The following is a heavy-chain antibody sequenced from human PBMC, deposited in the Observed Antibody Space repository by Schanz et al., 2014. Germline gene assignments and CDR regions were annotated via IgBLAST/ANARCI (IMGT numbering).Heavy chain of an antibody. V-gene: IGHV3-72*01. CDR3: ARRNFYDKSAAFDY. J-gene: IGHJ4*02. CDR1: GFTFSDHF. CDR2: SRNKGHSYTS. Sequence: VQLVESGGGLVQPGGSLRLSCAASGFTFSDHFMDWVRQAPGKGLEWVGHSRNKGHSYTSEYAASVKGRFTISRDESESSLYLQMDSLKPEDTAVYYCARRNFYDKSAAFDYWGQGSLVTVSS. D-gene: IGHD3-9*01.